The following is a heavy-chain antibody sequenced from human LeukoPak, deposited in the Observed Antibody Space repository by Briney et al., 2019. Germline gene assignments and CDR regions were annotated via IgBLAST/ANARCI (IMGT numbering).Heavy chain of an antibody. CDR1: GGSPTSSSYY. V-gene: IGHV4-39*07. CDR2: INHSGST. J-gene: IGHJ4*02. CDR3: ATSHERVLDY. Sequence: SETLSPTCNLSGGSPTSSSYYWSWIRHPPGKGLEWIGEINHSGSTNYNPSLKSRVTISVDTSKNQFSLKLSSVTAADTAVYYCATSHERVLDYWGQGTLVTVSS.